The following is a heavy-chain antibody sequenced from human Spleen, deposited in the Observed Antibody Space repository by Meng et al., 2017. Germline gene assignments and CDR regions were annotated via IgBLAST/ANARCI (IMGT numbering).Heavy chain of an antibody. CDR2: IIPIFGTA. D-gene: IGHD1-7*01. CDR1: GGIFSNSV. CDR3: ARKGPSGTGTSGLFYYYYGMDV. V-gene: IGHV1-69*13. J-gene: IGHJ6*02. Sequence: SVKVSCKAPGGIFSNSVVGWVRQAPGQGLEWMGGIIPIFGTANYAQKFQGRVTITADESTSTAYMELSSLRSEDTAVYYCARKGPSGTGTSGLFYYYYGMDVWGQGTTVTVSS.